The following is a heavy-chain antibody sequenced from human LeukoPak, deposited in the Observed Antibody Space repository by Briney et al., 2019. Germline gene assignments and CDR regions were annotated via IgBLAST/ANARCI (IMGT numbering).Heavy chain of an antibody. CDR3: ARGGGLDV. J-gene: IGHJ6*02. V-gene: IGHV3-23*01. CDR1: GFTFSGHV. D-gene: IGHD3-16*01. CDR2: NSADGGST. Sequence: GGSLRLSCAASGFTFSGHVMSWVRQAPGKGLEWVSTNSADGGSTYYADSVKGRFTISRDNSKNTLYLQMSNLRAEDTAVYFCARGGGLDVWGQGATVTVSS.